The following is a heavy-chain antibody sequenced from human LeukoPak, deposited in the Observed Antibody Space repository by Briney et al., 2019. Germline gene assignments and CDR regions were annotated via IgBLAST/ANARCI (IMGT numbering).Heavy chain of an antibody. D-gene: IGHD6-19*01. J-gene: IGHJ4*02. CDR2: INPNSGGT. CDR3: ARLSIAVPGT. CDR1: GYTFTDYY. V-gene: IGHV1-2*02. Sequence: ASVKVSCKASGYTFTDYYMHWVRQAPGQGLEWMGWINPNSGGTNYAQKFQGRVTLTRDTSITTAYMELSRLRSDDTAVYYCARLSIAVPGTWGQGTLVTVSS.